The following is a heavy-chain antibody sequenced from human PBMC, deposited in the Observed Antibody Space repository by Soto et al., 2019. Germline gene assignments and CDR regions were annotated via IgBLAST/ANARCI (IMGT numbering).Heavy chain of an antibody. CDR3: ARHVYVNGANKWFDS. J-gene: IGHJ5*01. Sequence: SETLYLTCTVSRGSITSHYWSWIRQPPGKRLEWIGYIHYSGSTNNNPSLKSRVTISIDTSKNQFSLKLSSVIAADMALYYFARHVYVNGANKWFDSWGQGMLVTLSS. D-gene: IGHD4-17*01. CDR1: RGSITSHY. V-gene: IGHV4-59*08. CDR2: IHYSGST.